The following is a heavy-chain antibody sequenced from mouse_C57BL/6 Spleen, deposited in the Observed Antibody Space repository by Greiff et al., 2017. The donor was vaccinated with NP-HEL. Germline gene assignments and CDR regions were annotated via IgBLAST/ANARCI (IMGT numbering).Heavy chain of an antibody. CDR1: GYTFTDYN. CDR3: ARGGGGTGPAWFAY. D-gene: IGHD3-3*01. V-gene: IGHV1-18*01. J-gene: IGHJ3*01. CDR2: INPNNGGT. Sequence: EVQLQQSGPELVKPGASVKIPCKASGYTFTDYNMDWVKQSHGKSLEWIGDINPNNGGTIYNQKFKGKATLTVDKSSSTAYMELRSLTSEDTAVYYWARGGGGTGPAWFAYWGQGTLVTVSA.